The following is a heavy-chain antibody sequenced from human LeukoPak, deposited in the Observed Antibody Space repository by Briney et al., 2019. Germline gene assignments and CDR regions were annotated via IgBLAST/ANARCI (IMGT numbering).Heavy chain of an antibody. V-gene: IGHV4-30-4*01. J-gene: IGHJ4*02. CDR2: IYYSGST. CDR3: ARGSGDPTDFDY. D-gene: IGHD7-27*01. Sequence: PSETLSLTCTVSGVSISSGDYYWSWIRQPPGKGLEWIGYIYYSGSTYYNPSLKSRVTISVDTSKNQFSPKLSSVTAADTAVYYCARGSGDPTDFDYWGQGTLVTVSS. CDR1: GVSISSGDYY.